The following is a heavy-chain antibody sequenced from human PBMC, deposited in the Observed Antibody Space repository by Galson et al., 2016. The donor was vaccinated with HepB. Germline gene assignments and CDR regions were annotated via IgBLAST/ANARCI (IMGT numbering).Heavy chain of an antibody. CDR1: GGNFRIYA. D-gene: IGHD5-18*01. V-gene: IGHV1-69*13. J-gene: IGHJ3*02. Sequence: SAKVSCKASGGNFRIYAISWVRQAPGQGLEWMGQIIPIFGTTNYAQKFQGRVTITADESTNTAYIELNSLRSEDTAVYYCARDHADTSILNFAFDIWGQGTIVTVSS. CDR3: ARDHADTSILNFAFDI. CDR2: IIPIFGTT.